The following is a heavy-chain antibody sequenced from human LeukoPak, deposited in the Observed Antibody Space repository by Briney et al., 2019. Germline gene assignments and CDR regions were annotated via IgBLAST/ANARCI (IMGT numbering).Heavy chain of an antibody. D-gene: IGHD3-22*01. V-gene: IGHV1-8*01. CDR2: MNPNSGNT. CDR1: GYTFTSYD. J-gene: IGHJ4*02. CDR3: ARVRGYYDSSGYYGY. Sequence: ASVKVSCKASGYTFTSYDINWARQATGQGLEWMGWMNPNSGNTGYAQKFQGRVTMTRNTSISTAYMELSSLRSEDTAVYYCARVRGYYDSSGYYGYWGQGTLVTVSS.